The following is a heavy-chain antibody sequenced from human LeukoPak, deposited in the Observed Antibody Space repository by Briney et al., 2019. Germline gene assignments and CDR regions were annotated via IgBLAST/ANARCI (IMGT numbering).Heavy chain of an antibody. Sequence: PSETLSLTCTVSGGSIRSGDYHWGWIRQPPGKGLEWIGSIFYTGKTYYNPSLNGRVTISVDTSKNQYSLKLTSVTAADTAVYYCARVGSSSWSNNAEYFQHWGQGTLVTVSS. D-gene: IGHD6-13*01. CDR1: GGSIRSGDYH. CDR3: ARVGSSSWSNNAEYFQH. CDR2: IFYTGKT. J-gene: IGHJ1*01. V-gene: IGHV4-39*07.